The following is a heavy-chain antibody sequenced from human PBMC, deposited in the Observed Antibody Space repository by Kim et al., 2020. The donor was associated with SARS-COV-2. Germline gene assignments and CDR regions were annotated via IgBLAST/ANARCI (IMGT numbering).Heavy chain of an antibody. CDR1: GFTFSSYA. V-gene: IGHV3-23*01. Sequence: GGSLRLSCAASGFTFSSYAMSWVRQAPGKGLEWVSAISGSGGSTYYADSVKGRFTISRDNSKNTLYLQMNSLRAEDTAVYYCAKASYYYDSSGYLYYFDYWGRGTLVTGSS. D-gene: IGHD3-22*01. CDR2: ISGSGGST. CDR3: AKASYYYDSSGYLYYFDY. J-gene: IGHJ4*02.